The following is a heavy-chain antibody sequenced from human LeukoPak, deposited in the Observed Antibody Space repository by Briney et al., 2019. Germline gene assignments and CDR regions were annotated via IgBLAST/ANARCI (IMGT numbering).Heavy chain of an antibody. CDR3: ARGRDYFDMDV. J-gene: IGHJ6*02. CDR1: GGSISSGGYS. Sequence: SETLSLTCAVSGGSISSGGYSWSWIRQPPGKGLEWIGYIYHSGSTYYNPSLKSRVTISVDRSKNQFSLQLNSVTLEDTAVYYCARGRDYFDMDVWGQGTTVTVFS. V-gene: IGHV4-30-2*01. CDR2: IYHSGST.